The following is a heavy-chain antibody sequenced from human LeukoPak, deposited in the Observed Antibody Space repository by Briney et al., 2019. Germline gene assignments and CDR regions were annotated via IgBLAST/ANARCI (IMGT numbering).Heavy chain of an antibody. CDR1: GFTFSNYA. CDR2: ISRSGQNI. V-gene: IGHV3-21*01. Sequence: GGSLRLSCAASGFTFSNYAMTWVRQPPGKGLQWVSSISRSGQNIDHADSVKGRFTISRDNAKNSLYLQMNSLRAEDTAVYYCARIDFWSGHGDYWGQGTLVTVSS. J-gene: IGHJ4*02. D-gene: IGHD3-3*01. CDR3: ARIDFWSGHGDY.